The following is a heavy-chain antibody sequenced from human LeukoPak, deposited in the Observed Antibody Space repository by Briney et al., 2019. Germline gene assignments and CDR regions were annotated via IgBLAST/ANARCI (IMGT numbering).Heavy chain of an antibody. J-gene: IGHJ4*02. CDR1: GFIFSNYG. CDR2: ISYDGSDK. Sequence: GRSLRLSCAASGFIFSNYGMHWVRQAPGKGLEWVALISYDGSDKYYADSVRGRFTISRDNSKNTLYLQMNSLTTEDTAVYYCAKNWHYRSTWGFDYWGQGTLVTVSS. D-gene: IGHD6-13*01. CDR3: AKNWHYRSTWGFDY. V-gene: IGHV3-30*18.